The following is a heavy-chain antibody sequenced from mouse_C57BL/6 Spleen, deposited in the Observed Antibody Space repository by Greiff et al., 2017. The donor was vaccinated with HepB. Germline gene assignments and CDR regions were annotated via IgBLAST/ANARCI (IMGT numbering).Heavy chain of an antibody. CDR2: ISNGGGST. J-gene: IGHJ2*01. V-gene: IGHV5-12*01. CDR3: ARLYGSSYFDY. CDR1: GFTFSDYY. Sequence: VQLVESGGGLVQPGGSLKLSCAASGFTFSDYYMYWVRQTPEKRLEWVAYISNGGGSTYYPDTVKGRFTISRDNAKNTLYLQMSRLKSEDTAMYYCARLYGSSYFDYWGQGTTLTVSS. D-gene: IGHD1-1*01.